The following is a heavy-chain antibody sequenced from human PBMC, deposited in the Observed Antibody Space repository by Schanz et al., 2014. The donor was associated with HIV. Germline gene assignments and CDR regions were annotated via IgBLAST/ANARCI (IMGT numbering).Heavy chain of an antibody. CDR1: GGSIGNYY. Sequence: QVQLQESGPGLVKPSETLSLTCTVTGGSIGNYYWSWVRQTAGKGLEWIGYIYYSGSTYYNPSLNSRLTISVDTSKHQFSLKLSSVTAADTAVYYCARLGETNYYDSSGYYWFDPWGQGTLVTVSS. CDR3: ARLGETNYYDSSGYYWFDP. D-gene: IGHD3-22*01. J-gene: IGHJ5*02. V-gene: IGHV4-59*06. CDR2: IYYSGST.